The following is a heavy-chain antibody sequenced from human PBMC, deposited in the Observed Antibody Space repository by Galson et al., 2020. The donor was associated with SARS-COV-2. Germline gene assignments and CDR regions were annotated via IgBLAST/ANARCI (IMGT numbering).Heavy chain of an antibody. D-gene: IGHD2-8*01. Sequence: GGSLRLSCAASGFTFSSYEMNWVRQAPGKGLEWVSYISSSGSTIYYADSVKGRFTISRDNAKNSLYLQMNSLRAEDTAVYYCAREFRGMVYAPRTFDYWGQGTLVTVSS. V-gene: IGHV3-48*03. CDR3: AREFRGMVYAPRTFDY. J-gene: IGHJ4*02. CDR2: ISSSGSTI. CDR1: GFTFSSYE.